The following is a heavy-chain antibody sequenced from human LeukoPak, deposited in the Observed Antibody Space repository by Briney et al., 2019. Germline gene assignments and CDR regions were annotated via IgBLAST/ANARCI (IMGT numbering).Heavy chain of an antibody. Sequence: GGSLRLSCTASGFSFSNHYMRWIRQAPGKGLEWEANINEDGSNKWHLGSVKGRFTVSRDNARNSLYLQMNSLRVEDTAVYYCTRVIVAVPGYFDYFDFWGQGVLVTVSS. J-gene: IGHJ4*02. CDR3: TRVIVAVPGYFDYFDF. D-gene: IGHD6-19*01. CDR2: INEDGSNK. CDR1: GFSFSNHY. V-gene: IGHV3-7*01.